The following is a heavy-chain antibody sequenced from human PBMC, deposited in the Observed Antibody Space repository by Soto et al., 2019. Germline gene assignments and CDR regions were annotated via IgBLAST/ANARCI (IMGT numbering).Heavy chain of an antibody. CDR1: GFTSSSYW. Sequence: GGSLRLSCAASGFTSSSYWMSWVRQAPGKGLEWLANIKQDGSESYYMDSVKGRFTISRDNAKNSLYLRMNSLRDEDTAVYYCARDPSRVFTGYMDVWGKGTTVTVSS. J-gene: IGHJ6*03. CDR3: ARDPSRVFTGYMDV. CDR2: IKQDGSES. V-gene: IGHV3-7*01. D-gene: IGHD6-13*01.